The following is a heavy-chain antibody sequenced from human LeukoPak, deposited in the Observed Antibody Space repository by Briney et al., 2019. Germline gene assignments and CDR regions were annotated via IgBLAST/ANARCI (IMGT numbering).Heavy chain of an antibody. CDR1: GYTFTGYY. CDR3: ARALVYYGSGSYYND. D-gene: IGHD3-10*01. Sequence: ASVKVSCKASGYTFTGYYMHWVRQAPGQGLEWMGRINPNSGGTNYAQKFQGRVTMTRDTSISTAYMELSRLRSDDTAVYYCARALVYYGSGSYYNDWGQGTLVTVSS. J-gene: IGHJ4*02. V-gene: IGHV1-2*06. CDR2: INPNSGGT.